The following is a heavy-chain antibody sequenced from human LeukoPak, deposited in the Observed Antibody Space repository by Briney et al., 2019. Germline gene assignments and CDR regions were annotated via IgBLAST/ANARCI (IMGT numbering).Heavy chain of an antibody. D-gene: IGHD3-22*01. CDR3: AKDAYYYDSSGYYDGGSFDY. J-gene: IGHJ4*02. Sequence: GGSLRLSCAASGFTFSSYAMSWVRQAPGKGLEWVSAISGSGGSTYYADSAKGRFTISRDNSKNTLYLQMNSLRAEDTAIYYCAKDAYYYDSSGYYDGGSFDYWGQGTLVTVSS. V-gene: IGHV3-23*01. CDR1: GFTFSSYA. CDR2: ISGSGGST.